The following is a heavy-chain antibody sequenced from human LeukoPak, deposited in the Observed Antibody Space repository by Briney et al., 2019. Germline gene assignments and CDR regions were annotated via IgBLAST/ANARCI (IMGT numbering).Heavy chain of an antibody. CDR3: AKDLTAMVHDY. Sequence: PGGSLRLSCAASGFTFSSSAMSWVRQAPGKGLEWVSAISNNGGYTYYADSVKGRFTISRDNSKNTLYLQMNSLRAEDTAVYYCAKDLTAMVHDYWGQGTLVTVSS. V-gene: IGHV3-23*01. CDR2: ISNNGGYT. J-gene: IGHJ4*02. CDR1: GFTFSSSA. D-gene: IGHD5-18*01.